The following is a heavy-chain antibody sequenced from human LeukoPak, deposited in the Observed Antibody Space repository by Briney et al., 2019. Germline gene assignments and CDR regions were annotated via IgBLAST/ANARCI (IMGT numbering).Heavy chain of an antibody. J-gene: IGHJ4*02. Sequence: GGSLRLSCAASGSTFSSYSMNWVRQAPGKGLEWVSSISSSSSYIYYADSVKGRFTISRDNAKNSLYLQMNSLTAEDTAVYYCARDRIIAAAGTRGSDFWGQGTLVTVSS. CDR2: ISSSSSYI. CDR1: GSTFSSYS. V-gene: IGHV3-21*01. CDR3: ARDRIIAAAGTRGSDF. D-gene: IGHD6-13*01.